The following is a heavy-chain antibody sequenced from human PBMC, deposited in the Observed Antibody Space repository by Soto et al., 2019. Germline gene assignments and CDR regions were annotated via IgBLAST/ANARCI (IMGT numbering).Heavy chain of an antibody. J-gene: IGHJ4*02. CDR2: ISYDGSNK. D-gene: IGHD1-26*01. V-gene: IGHV3-30-3*01. CDR3: ATAGDVIVGATRDY. CDR1: GFTFSSYA. Sequence: PGGSLRLSCAASGFTFSSYAMHWVRQAPGKGLEWVAVISYDGSNKYYADSVKGRFTISRDNSKNTLYLQMNSLRAEDTAVYYCATAGDVIVGATRDYWGQGTLVTVSS.